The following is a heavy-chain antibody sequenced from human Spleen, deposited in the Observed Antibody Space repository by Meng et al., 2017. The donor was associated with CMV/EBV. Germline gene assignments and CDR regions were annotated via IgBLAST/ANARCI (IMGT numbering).Heavy chain of an antibody. D-gene: IGHD6-13*01. CDR2: INPNSGGT. CDR3: ARRGSSSSWFQVDY. V-gene: IGHV1-2*02. CDR1: GYTFTGYY. J-gene: IGHJ4*02. Sequence: ASVKVSCKTSGYTFTGYYMHWIRQAPGQGLEWMGWINPNSGGTNYAQKFQGRVTMTTDTSTSTAYMELRSLRSDDTAVYYCARRGSSSSWFQVDYWGQGTLVTVSS.